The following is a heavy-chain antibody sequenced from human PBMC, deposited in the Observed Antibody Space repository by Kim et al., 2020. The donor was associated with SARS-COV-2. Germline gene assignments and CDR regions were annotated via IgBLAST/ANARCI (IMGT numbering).Heavy chain of an antibody. CDR1: GYSFNNYW. CDR3: ARLGGGGVVRAKDKYIYGLDV. D-gene: IGHD3-10*01. J-gene: IGHJ6*02. Sequence: GESLKISCKASGYSFNNYWIGWVRQMPGKGLEWMGVIYVGDSDARYIPSFQGQVTISADRSITTAYLQLRSLRASDTAIYYCARLGGGGVVRAKDKYIYGLDVWGQGTTVTVSS. V-gene: IGHV5-51*01. CDR2: IYVGDSDA.